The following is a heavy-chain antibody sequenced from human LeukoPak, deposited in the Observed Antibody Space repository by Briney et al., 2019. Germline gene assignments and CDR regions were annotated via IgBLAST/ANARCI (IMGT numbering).Heavy chain of an antibody. J-gene: IGHJ3*02. CDR3: ARHSLDAFDI. CDR2: MSYSGHT. CDR1: GDSIGRINYY. Sequence: SETLSLTCTISGDSIGRINYYWGWIRQPPGKGLEWIVSMSYSGHTYYNPSLKSRVTISVDTSKNQFSLKLSSVTAADTAVYYCARHSLDAFDIWGQGTMVTVSS. V-gene: IGHV4-39*01.